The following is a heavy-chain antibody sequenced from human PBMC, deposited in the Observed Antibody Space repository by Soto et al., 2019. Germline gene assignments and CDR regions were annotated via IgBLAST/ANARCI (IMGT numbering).Heavy chain of an antibody. J-gene: IGHJ3*02. CDR3: ARESRPTFGFCNFWSGDEAIHI. D-gene: IGHD3-3*01. Sequence: PSETLSLTCTVSGGSISRYYWSWIRQPPGKGLEWIGYIYYSGSTNYNPSLKSRVTISVDTSKNQFSLKLSSVTAADTAVYYCARESRPTFGFCNFWSGDEAIHIWG. CDR1: GGSISRYY. V-gene: IGHV4-59*01. CDR2: IYYSGST.